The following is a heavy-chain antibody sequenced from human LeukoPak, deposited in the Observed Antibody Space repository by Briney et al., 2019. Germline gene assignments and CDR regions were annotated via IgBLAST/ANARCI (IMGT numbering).Heavy chain of an antibody. J-gene: IGHJ4*02. D-gene: IGHD4-17*01. CDR3: AKGGDSGDYFDY. V-gene: IGHV3-7*03. Sequence: GGSLRLSCSASGFTFSTCWMSWVRQAPGKGLEWVANMRRDGNEIYYLDSVRGRFTISRDNAKNSLYLQMNSLRAEDTAFYYCAKGGDSGDYFDYWGQGTLVTVSS. CDR2: MRRDGNEI. CDR1: GFTFSTCW.